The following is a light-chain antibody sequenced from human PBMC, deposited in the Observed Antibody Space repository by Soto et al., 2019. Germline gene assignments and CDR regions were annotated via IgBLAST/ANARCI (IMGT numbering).Light chain of an antibody. J-gene: IGKJ2*01. CDR1: QSISNG. Sequence: DIQMTQSPSTLSASGGDTVTITCRASQSISNGLAWYQQKPGQAPKLLIHKASTLESGVPSRFSGSESGTEFTLTISSLQPDAFATFYCQQYDRFPYTFGQGTKLEIK. V-gene: IGKV1-5*03. CDR3: QQYDRFPYT. CDR2: KAS.